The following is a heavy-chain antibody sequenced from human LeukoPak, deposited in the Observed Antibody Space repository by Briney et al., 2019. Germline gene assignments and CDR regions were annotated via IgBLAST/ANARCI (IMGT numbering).Heavy chain of an antibody. D-gene: IGHD3-3*01. CDR1: GLTVSSNY. J-gene: IGHJ4*02. CDR2: IYRGGTT. Sequence: SGGSLRRSCAASGLTVSSNYMSWVRQAQGKGRKWVSLIYRGGTTYYADSVKGRFTIYRDNSKNTLYLQMNSLRAEDTAIYYCARGLSGGNFDYWGQGTLVTVSS. V-gene: IGHV3-53*01. CDR3: ARGLSGGNFDY.